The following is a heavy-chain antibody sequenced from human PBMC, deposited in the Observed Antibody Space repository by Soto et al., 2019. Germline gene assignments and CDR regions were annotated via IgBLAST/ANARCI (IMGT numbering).Heavy chain of an antibody. CDR3: ARSTIFGVIIGPMDV. J-gene: IGHJ6*02. CDR2: IIPSFNKV. V-gene: IGHV1-69*06. D-gene: IGHD3-3*01. CDR1: GGTFSSYA. Sequence: QVQLVQSGAEVRKPGSSVKVSCMASGGTFSSYAVTWVRHAPGQGLEWMATIIPSFNKVNYAQKFQDRVTIIADKSTSIAYMELSSLRSEDTALYYCARSTIFGVIIGPMDVWGQGITVTVSS.